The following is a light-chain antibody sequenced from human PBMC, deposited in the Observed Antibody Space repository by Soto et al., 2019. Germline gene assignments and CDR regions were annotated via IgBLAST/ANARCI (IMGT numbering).Light chain of an antibody. Sequence: IVLTHSPGTLSLSPGEIATLSCRAIQSVSSNYLAWYQQKPCQAPRLLIYGASSRATGIPDRFSGSGSGTDFTLTISRLEPEDFTVHYCQQYGSSPPITFGQGTRLEIK. CDR3: QQYGSSPPIT. CDR2: GAS. J-gene: IGKJ5*01. V-gene: IGKV3-20*01. CDR1: QSVSSNY.